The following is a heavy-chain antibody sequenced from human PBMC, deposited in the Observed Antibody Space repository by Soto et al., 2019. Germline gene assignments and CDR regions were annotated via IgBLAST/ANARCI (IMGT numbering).Heavy chain of an antibody. CDR3: ARAAFGSGSYYNYYYGMDV. D-gene: IGHD3-10*01. J-gene: IGHJ6*02. V-gene: IGHV4-59*08. Sequence: PSETLSLTCTVSGGSISTYYWSWIRQPPGKGLECIGYIYYSGSTNYNPSLKSRVTISVDTSKKQFSLRLSSVTAADTAVYYCARAAFGSGSYYNYYYGMDVWGQGTTVTVSS. CDR2: IYYSGST. CDR1: GGSISTYY.